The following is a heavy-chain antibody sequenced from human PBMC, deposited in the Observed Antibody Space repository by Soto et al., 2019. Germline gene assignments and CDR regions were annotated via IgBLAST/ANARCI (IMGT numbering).Heavy chain of an antibody. D-gene: IGHD1-26*01. CDR1: GFTFRSYG. CDR2: ISYDGSNT. Sequence: QVQLVESGGGVVQPGRPLRLSCAASGFTFRSYGMHWVRQAPGKGLEWVPVISYDGSNTYYADSVRGRFTISRDNSKKTLYLQMNSLRAEDTAVYYCAKDAGAGRANYYYYMDVWGKGTTVTVSS. J-gene: IGHJ6*03. CDR3: AKDAGAGRANYYYYMDV. V-gene: IGHV3-30*18.